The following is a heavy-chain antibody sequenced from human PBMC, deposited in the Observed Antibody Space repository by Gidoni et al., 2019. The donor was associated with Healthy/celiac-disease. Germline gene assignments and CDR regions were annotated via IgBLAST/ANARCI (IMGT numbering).Heavy chain of an antibody. Sequence: QVQLQQWGAGLLKPSETLSLTCAVYGGSFSGYYWSWIRQPPGKGLEWIWEINHSGSTNYNPSLKSRVTISVDTSKNQFSLKLSSVTAADTAVYYCARGPEYGSGADYWGQGTLVTVSS. CDR3: ARGPEYGSGADY. V-gene: IGHV4-34*01. D-gene: IGHD3-10*01. J-gene: IGHJ4*02. CDR2: INHSGST. CDR1: GGSFSGYY.